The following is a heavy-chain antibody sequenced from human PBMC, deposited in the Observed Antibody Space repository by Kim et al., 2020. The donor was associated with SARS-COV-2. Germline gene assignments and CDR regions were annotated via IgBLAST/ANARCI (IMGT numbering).Heavy chain of an antibody. CDR3: ARSHVEYYDFWSGYSSRLDTAFDI. V-gene: IGHV4-30-2*01. Sequence: SETLSLTCAVSGGSISSGGYSWSWIRQPPGKGLEWIGYIYHSGSTYYNPSLKSRVTISVDRSKNQFSLKLSSVTAADTAVYYCARSHVEYYDFWSGYSSRLDTAFDIWGQGTMVTVSS. D-gene: IGHD3-3*01. CDR1: GGSISSGGYS. CDR2: IYHSGST. J-gene: IGHJ3*02.